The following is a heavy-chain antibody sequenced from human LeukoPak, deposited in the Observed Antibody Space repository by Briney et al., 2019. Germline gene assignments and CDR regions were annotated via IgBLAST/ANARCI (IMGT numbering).Heavy chain of an antibody. Sequence: PSETLSLTCTVSGGSISGSSYYWSWIRQPPGKGLEWIGEINHSGSTNYNPSLKSRVTISVDTSKNQFSLKLSSVTAADTAVYYCARGPQVLRYCSGGSCYSPDIWGQGTMVTVSS. CDR3: ARGPQVLRYCSGGSCYSPDI. J-gene: IGHJ3*02. CDR1: GGSISGSSYY. D-gene: IGHD2-15*01. CDR2: INHSGST. V-gene: IGHV4-39*07.